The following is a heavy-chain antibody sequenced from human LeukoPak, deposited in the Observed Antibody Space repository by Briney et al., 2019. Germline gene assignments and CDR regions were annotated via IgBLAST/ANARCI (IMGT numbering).Heavy chain of an antibody. CDR1: GGSFSGYY. D-gene: IGHD2-15*01. J-gene: IGHJ5*02. V-gene: IGHV4-34*01. Sequence: SETLSLTCAVYGGSFSGYYWSWIRQPPGKGLEWIGEINHSGSTNYNPSLKSRVTISVDTSKNQFSLKLSSVTAADTAVYYCARVKGIVVVVAARRNWFDPWGQGTLVTVSS. CDR3: ARVKGIVVVVAARRNWFDP. CDR2: INHSGST.